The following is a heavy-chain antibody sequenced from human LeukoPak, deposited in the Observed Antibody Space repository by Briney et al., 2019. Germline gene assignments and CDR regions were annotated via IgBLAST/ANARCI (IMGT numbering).Heavy chain of an antibody. CDR2: FDPEDGET. CDR3: ATWGISRGILTGSDY. D-gene: IGHD3-9*01. Sequence: ASVEVSCKVSGYTLTELSMHWVRQAPGKGLEWMGGFDPEDGETIYAQKFQGRVTMTEDTSTDTAYMELSSLRSEDTAVYYCATWGISRGILTGSDYWGQGTLVTVSS. J-gene: IGHJ4*02. V-gene: IGHV1-24*01. CDR1: GYTLTELS.